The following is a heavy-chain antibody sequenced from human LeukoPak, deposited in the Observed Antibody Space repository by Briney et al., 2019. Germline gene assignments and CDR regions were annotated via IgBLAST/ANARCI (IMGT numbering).Heavy chain of an antibody. D-gene: IGHD7-27*01. CDR3: ARGNTNWGLTGY. CDR2: IYTSGST. CDR1: GGSVSSNNHY. Sequence: SQTLSLTCSVSGGSVSSNNHYWTWIRQPPGKGLEWIGRIYTSGSTNYNPSLKSRVTISVDTSKNQFSLKLSSVTAADTAVYYCARGNTNWGLTGYWGQGTLVTVSS. J-gene: IGHJ4*02. V-gene: IGHV4-61*02.